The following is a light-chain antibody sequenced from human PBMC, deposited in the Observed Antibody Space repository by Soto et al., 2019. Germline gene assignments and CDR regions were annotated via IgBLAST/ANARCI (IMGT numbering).Light chain of an antibody. CDR1: SSNIGSNT. V-gene: IGLV1-44*01. CDR2: SNN. CDR3: VAWDDSLNGYVV. J-gene: IGLJ2*01. Sequence: QSALTQPPSASGTPGQRVTISCCGSSSNIGSNTVNWYQQLPGTAPKLVIYSNNQRPSGVPDRFSGSKSGTSASLAISGLQSEDEADYYCVAWDDSLNGYVVFGGGTKVTVL.